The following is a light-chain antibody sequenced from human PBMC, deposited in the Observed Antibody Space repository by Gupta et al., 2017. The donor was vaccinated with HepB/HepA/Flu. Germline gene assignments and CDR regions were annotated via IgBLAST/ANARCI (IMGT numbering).Light chain of an antibody. CDR3: AAWDDSLDGVV. CDR2: SNN. CDR1: SSNIGKTT. Sequence: QSVLTPPPYASGTPGQTVTISCSGSSSNIGKTTVNWYQQFPGTAPKLLIYSNNQRPSGVPDRFSASKSGTSASLAISGLQSEDEADYYCAAWDDSLDGVVFGGGT. J-gene: IGLJ3*02. V-gene: IGLV1-44*01.